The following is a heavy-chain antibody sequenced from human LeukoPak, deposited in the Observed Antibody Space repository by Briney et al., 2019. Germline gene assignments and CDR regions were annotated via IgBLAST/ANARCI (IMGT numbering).Heavy chain of an antibody. D-gene: IGHD5-18*01. Sequence: ASVKVSCKASGYTFTGYYMHWVRQAPGQGLEWMGIINPSGGSTSYAQKFQGRVTMTRDPSTSTVYMELSSLRSEDTAVYCCARAGYSYGYGTGYWGQGTLVTVSS. CDR3: ARAGYSYGYGTGY. V-gene: IGHV1-46*01. CDR2: INPSGGST. CDR1: GYTFTGYY. J-gene: IGHJ4*02.